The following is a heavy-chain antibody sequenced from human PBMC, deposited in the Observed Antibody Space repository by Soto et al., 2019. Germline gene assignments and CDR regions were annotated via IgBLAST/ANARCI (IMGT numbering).Heavy chain of an antibody. D-gene: IGHD3-10*01. CDR2: ISGSGGST. CDR1: GFTISSYA. Sequence: GGSLRLSCAASGFTISSYAMSWVRQAPGKGLEWVSAISGSGGSTYYADSVKGRFTISRDNSKTTLYLQMNSLRAEDTAVYYWYGSGSYWGPPDYWGQGTLDTVSS. V-gene: IGHV3-23*01. CDR3: YGSGSYWGPPDY. J-gene: IGHJ4*02.